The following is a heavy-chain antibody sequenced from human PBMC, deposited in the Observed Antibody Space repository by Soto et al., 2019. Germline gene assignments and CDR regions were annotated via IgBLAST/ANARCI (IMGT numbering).Heavy chain of an antibody. J-gene: IGHJ6*02. Sequence: GESLKISCKGSGNSFTSYWISWVRQMPGKGLEWMGRIDPSDSYTNYSPSFQGHVTISADKSISTAYLQWSSLKASDTAMYYCARHSFYGSGSYSTYYLYGMDVWGQGTTVTVSS. D-gene: IGHD3-10*01. CDR1: GNSFTSYW. V-gene: IGHV5-10-1*01. CDR3: ARHSFYGSGSYSTYYLYGMDV. CDR2: IDPSDSYT.